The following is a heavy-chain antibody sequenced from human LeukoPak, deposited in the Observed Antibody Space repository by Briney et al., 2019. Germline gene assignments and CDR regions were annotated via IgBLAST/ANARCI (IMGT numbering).Heavy chain of an antibody. Sequence: TGRCLRLSCAASVFTFCSYCMHWVRQAPCKGLEWMEVISYDGSKKYYADSVKGRFTISRDNSKNTLYLQMSSLRAEDTGVYFCAGTVTTAGYGLDVWGQGTTVTVSS. V-gene: IGHV3-30*03. CDR1: VFTFCSYC. CDR3: AGTVTTAGYGLDV. CDR2: ISYDGSKK. D-gene: IGHD4-17*01. J-gene: IGHJ6*02.